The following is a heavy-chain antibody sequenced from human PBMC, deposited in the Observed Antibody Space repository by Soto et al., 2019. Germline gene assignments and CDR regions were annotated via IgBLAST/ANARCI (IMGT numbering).Heavy chain of an antibody. Sequence: QVQLVQSGAEVKKPGASVKVSCKASGYTFTSYYMHWVRQAPGQGLEWMGIINPSGGGTSYAQKFQGRVNMTRDTSTSTVYMELSSLRSEDTVVYYCVRGGSWYYLDYWGQGTLVTVSS. CDR3: VRGGSWYYLDY. CDR2: INPSGGGT. D-gene: IGHD2-15*01. J-gene: IGHJ4*02. V-gene: IGHV1-46*03. CDR1: GYTFTSYY.